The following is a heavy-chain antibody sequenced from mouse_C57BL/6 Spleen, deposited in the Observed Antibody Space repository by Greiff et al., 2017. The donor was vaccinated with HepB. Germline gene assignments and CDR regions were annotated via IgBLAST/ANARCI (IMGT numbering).Heavy chain of an antibody. CDR1: GYTFTSYW. V-gene: IGHV1-64*01. D-gene: IGHD2-5*01. Sequence: VQLQQSGAELVKPGASVKLSCKASGYTFTSYWMHWVKQRPGQGLEWIGMIHPNSGSTNYNEKFKSKATLTVDKSSSTAYMQLSSLTSEDSAVYYCARRGYSNSFDYWGQGTTLTVSS. J-gene: IGHJ2*01. CDR2: IHPNSGST. CDR3: ARRGYSNSFDY.